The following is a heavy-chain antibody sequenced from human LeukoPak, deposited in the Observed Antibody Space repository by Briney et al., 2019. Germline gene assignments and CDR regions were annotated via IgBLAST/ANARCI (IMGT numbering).Heavy chain of an antibody. V-gene: IGHV3-74*01. Sequence: GGSLRLSCAASGFTFSSYWMHWVRQAPGKGLVWVSRINSDGSSTSYADSVKGRFTISRDNAKNTLYLQMNSLRAEDTAVYYCAIYTNYYDSSGYFYGMDVWGQGTTVTVSS. CDR1: GFTFSSYW. D-gene: IGHD3-22*01. CDR2: INSDGSST. CDR3: AIYTNYYDSSGYFYGMDV. J-gene: IGHJ6*02.